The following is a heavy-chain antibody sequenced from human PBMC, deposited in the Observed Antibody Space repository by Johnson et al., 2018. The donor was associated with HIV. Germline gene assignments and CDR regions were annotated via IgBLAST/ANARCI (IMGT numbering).Heavy chain of an antibody. CDR3: ARGFEQLDHAFDI. Sequence: QVQLVESGGGVVQPGRSLRLSCAASGFTFSSYAMHWVRQAPGKGLEWVAVISYDGSNKYYADSVKGRFTISRDNSKNTLYLQMNSLRAEDTAVYYCARGFEQLDHAFDIWGQGTMVTVSS. CDR2: ISYDGSNK. V-gene: IGHV3-30-3*01. J-gene: IGHJ3*02. D-gene: IGHD1-1*01. CDR1: GFTFSSYA.